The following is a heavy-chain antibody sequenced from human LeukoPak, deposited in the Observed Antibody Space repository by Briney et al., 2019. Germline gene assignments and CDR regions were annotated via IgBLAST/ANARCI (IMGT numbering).Heavy chain of an antibody. CDR3: ARDVVVVPAALNWFDP. J-gene: IGHJ5*02. CDR2: IYTSGST. CDR1: GGSISSGSYY. D-gene: IGHD2-2*01. V-gene: IGHV4-61*02. Sequence: SQTPSLTCTVSGGSISSGSYYWSWIRQPAGKGLEWIGRIYTSGSTNYNPSLKSRVTISVDTSKNQCSLKLSSVTAADTAVYYCARDVVVVPAALNWFDPWGQGTLVTVSS.